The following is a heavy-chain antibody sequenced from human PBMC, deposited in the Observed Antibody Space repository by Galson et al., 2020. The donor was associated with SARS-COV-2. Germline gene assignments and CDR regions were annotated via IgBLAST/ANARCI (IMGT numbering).Heavy chain of an antibody. CDR3: VRDQYGPDDY. CDR2: IDPDGRTI. Sequence: GGSLRLSCAASGFTLSRNWMHWVRQAPGKGLAWVSRIDPDGRTINYADSVKGRFTISRDSAKNTLYLQMNSLRVEDTAIYYCVRDQYGPDDYWGQGTLVTVSS. V-gene: IGHV3-74*01. J-gene: IGHJ4*02. D-gene: IGHD4-17*01. CDR1: GFTLSRNW.